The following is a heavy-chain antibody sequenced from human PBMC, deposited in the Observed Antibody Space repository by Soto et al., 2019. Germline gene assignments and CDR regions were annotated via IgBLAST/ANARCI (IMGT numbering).Heavy chain of an antibody. CDR1: GGSISSSHW. V-gene: IGHV4-4*02. D-gene: IGHD3-9*01. J-gene: IGHJ3*01. CDR3: ARVVITITRGAFDA. CDR2: ISHSGTS. Sequence: QVQLQESGPGLVKPSGTLSLTCAVSGGSISSSHWWTWVRQSPGKGLEYIGEISHSGTSNSNPSLKSRVTLSVDKSKNHFSLTLNSVTAADTAVYYCARVVITITRGAFDAWCQGTLVIVSS.